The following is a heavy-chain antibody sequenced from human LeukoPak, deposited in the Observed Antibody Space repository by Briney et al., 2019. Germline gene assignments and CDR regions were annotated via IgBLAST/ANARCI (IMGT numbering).Heavy chain of an antibody. V-gene: IGHV4-61*02. J-gene: IGHJ6*03. D-gene: IGHD3-16*01. CDR3: AREWGDYYYYYMDV. CDR1: GGSISSGSYY. Sequence: PSQTLSLTCTVSGGSISSGSYYWSWIRQPAGKGLEWIGRIYTSGSTNYNPSLKSRVTISVDTSKNQFSLKLGSVTAADTAVYYCAREWGDYYYYYMDVWGKGTTVTVSS. CDR2: IYTSGST.